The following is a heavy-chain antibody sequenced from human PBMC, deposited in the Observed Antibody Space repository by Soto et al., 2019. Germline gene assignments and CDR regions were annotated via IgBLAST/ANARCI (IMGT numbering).Heavy chain of an antibody. CDR2: VNDSGST. V-gene: IGHV4-39*01. J-gene: IGHJ5*02. CDR3: ARQQFLGYCSSTSCGLSWFDP. Sequence: SETLSLTCTVSGGSVSSCSYYWGWVRQPSGKGLEWIGGVNDSGSTNHNPSLKSRVTILVDTPKNQFSLKLSSVTAADTAVYYCARQQFLGYCSSTSCGLSWFDPWGQGTLVTVSS. D-gene: IGHD2-2*01. CDR1: GGSVSSCSYY.